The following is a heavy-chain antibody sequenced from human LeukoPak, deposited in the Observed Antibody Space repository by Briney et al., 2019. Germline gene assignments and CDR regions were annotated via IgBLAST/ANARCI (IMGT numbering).Heavy chain of an antibody. CDR3: AKGPDWAVYSSPHPYYFDY. D-gene: IGHD6-13*01. CDR1: GFTFSSYA. J-gene: IGHJ4*02. Sequence: GGSLRLSCAASGFTFSSYAMSWVRQAPGKGLEWVSAISGSGGSTYYADSVKGRFTTSRDNSKNTLYLQMNSLRAEDTAVYYCAKGPDWAVYSSPHPYYFDYWGQGTLVTVSS. V-gene: IGHV3-23*01. CDR2: ISGSGGST.